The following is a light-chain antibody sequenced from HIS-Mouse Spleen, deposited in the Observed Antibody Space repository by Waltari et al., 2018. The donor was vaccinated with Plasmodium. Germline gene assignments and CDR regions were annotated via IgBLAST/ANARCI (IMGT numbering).Light chain of an antibody. Sequence: EIVLTQSPGTLSLSPGERATLSDRASQSVSSSYLAWYQQKPGQAPRLLIYGASSRATGIPDRFSGSGSGTDFTLTISRLEPEDFAVYYCQQYGSSPPYTFGQGTKLEIK. CDR3: QQYGSSPPYT. V-gene: IGKV3-20*01. J-gene: IGKJ2*01. CDR1: QSVSSSY. CDR2: GAS.